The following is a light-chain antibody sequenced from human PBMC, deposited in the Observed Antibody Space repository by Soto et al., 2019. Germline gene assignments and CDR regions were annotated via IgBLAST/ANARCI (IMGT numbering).Light chain of an antibody. V-gene: IGLV2-23*01. Sequence: QSVLTQPASVSESPGQSLTISFTGTTSDIGTYNFVSWYQQHPGKAPKLMIYDATKRPSGVSNRFSGSRSGNTASLTISGLQAEDEADYYCCSYGGRSTFVFGTGTKLTVL. CDR3: CSYGGRSTFV. CDR1: TSDIGTYNF. J-gene: IGLJ1*01. CDR2: DAT.